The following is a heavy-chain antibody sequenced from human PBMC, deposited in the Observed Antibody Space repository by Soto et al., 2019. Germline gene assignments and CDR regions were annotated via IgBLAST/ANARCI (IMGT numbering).Heavy chain of an antibody. V-gene: IGHV4-30-4*07. CDR2: IYHSGST. CDR3: ARLGGYYQAFDS. Sequence: PSETLSLTCAVSGGSISSGGYSWSWIRQPPGKGLEWIGYIYHSGSTYYNPSLKSRVTISVDTSKNQFSLRLTSVTAADTAVYYCARLGGYYQAFDSWGQGTMVTVS. CDR1: GGSISSGGYS. J-gene: IGHJ4*02. D-gene: IGHD3-22*01.